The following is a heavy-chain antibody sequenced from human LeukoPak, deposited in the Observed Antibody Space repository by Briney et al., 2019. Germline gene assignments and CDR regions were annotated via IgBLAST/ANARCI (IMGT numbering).Heavy chain of an antibody. CDR3: ARRSLRLAPDFDF. J-gene: IGHJ4*02. CDR2: ISGSGSTT. V-gene: IGHV3-23*01. D-gene: IGHD5/OR15-5a*01. Sequence: GGSLRLSCVASGFALSAYAMSWVRQAPGKGLEWVSAISGSGSTTYYADSVKGRFTISRDNSKNTLYLQVNSPRAEDTAVYYCARRSLRLAPDFDFWGQGSLVTVSS. CDR1: GFALSAYA.